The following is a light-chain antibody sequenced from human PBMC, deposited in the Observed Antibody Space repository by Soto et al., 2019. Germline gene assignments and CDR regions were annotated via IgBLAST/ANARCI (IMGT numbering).Light chain of an antibody. V-gene: IGLV2-14*03. Sequence: QSALTQPASVSGSPGQSITISCTGTSSDVGSYNYVSWYQQHPDKAPTLMIYDVTNRPSGVSNRFSGSKSGNTASLTISGLQAEDEADYYCSSFTSSNTVVFGGGTKLTVL. CDR3: SSFTSSNTVV. CDR1: SSDVGSYNY. CDR2: DVT. J-gene: IGLJ3*02.